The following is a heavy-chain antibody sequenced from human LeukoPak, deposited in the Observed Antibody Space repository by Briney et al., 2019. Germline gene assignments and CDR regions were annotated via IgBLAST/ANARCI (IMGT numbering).Heavy chain of an antibody. D-gene: IGHD2-15*01. V-gene: IGHV1-46*01. J-gene: IGHJ6*02. CDR1: GYTFTTYY. CDR3: ARGCSYSMDV. CDR2: INPSSNYA. Sequence: ASVKVSCKASGYTFTTYYIHWVRQAPGQGLEWMGLINPSSNYAKYAQKFQGRVTMTRDTSTSTVYMELSSLRSEDTAVYYCARGCSYSMDVWGQGTTVTVPS.